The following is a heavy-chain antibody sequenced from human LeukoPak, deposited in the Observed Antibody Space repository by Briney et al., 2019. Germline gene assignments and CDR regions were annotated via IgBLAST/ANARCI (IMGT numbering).Heavy chain of an antibody. J-gene: IGHJ3*02. CDR3: ARVPPKHIVGATVAGRAFDI. V-gene: IGHV1-8*01. CDR2: MNPNSGNT. Sequence: GASVKVSCKASGYTFTSYDINWVRQATGQGLEWMGWMNPNSGNTGYAQKFQGRVTMTRNTSISTAYMELSSLRSEDTAVYYCARVPPKHIVGATVAGRAFDIWGQGTMVTVSS. CDR1: GYTFTSYD. D-gene: IGHD1-26*01.